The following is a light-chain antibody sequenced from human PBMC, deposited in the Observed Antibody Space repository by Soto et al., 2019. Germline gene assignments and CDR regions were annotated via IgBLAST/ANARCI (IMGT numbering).Light chain of an antibody. CDR3: QQRSNWPRT. CDR2: DAS. Sequence: EIALTQSPATLSLSPGERATLSCRASQSVSSYLAWYQQNPGQAPRLLIYDASNRATGIPARFSGSGSGTDFTLTISSLEPEDFAVYYCQQRSNWPRTFGQGTKVDIK. CDR1: QSVSSY. V-gene: IGKV3-11*01. J-gene: IGKJ1*01.